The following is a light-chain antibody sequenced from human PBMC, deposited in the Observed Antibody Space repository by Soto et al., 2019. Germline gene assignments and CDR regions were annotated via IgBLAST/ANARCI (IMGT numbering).Light chain of an antibody. CDR1: QSVSNN. J-gene: IGKJ2*01. V-gene: IGKV3-15*01. Sequence: EIVMTQSPATLSVSPGERATLSCRASQSVSNNLAWYQQKPGQAPRLLIHGASTRATGIPARFSGSGSGTEFTLTISSLQSEDFAFYYCQQYNSWPPLYTFGQGTKVDIK. CDR3: QQYNSWPPLYT. CDR2: GAS.